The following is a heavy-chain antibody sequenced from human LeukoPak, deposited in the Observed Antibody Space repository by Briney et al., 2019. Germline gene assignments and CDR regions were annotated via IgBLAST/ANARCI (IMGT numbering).Heavy chain of an antibody. CDR1: GESLSGGY. J-gene: IGHJ4*02. CDR3: ARASSYTGHLGW. Sequence: SETLSLTCAVYGESLSGGYWSWIRQPPGKGLEWIGEVDHYGSTNNNPSLKSRVTISVDTSKNQFSLNLISVTAADTAVYYCARASSYTGHLGWWGQGTLVTVSS. V-gene: IGHV4-34*01. CDR2: VDHYGST. D-gene: IGHD6-19*01.